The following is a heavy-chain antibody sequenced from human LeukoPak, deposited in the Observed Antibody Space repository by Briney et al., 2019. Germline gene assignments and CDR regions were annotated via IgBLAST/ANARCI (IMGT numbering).Heavy chain of an antibody. CDR2: ISGYNGNT. Sequence: ASVKVSCKASGYTFTSYGISWVRQAPGQGLEWMGLISGYNGNTNYAQKLQGRVTMTTDTSTSTAYMELRSLRSDDTAVYYCARARPTHYYDSSGYYFDYWGQGTLVTVSS. CDR1: GYTFTSYG. D-gene: IGHD3-22*01. V-gene: IGHV1-18*01. CDR3: ARARPTHYYDSSGYYFDY. J-gene: IGHJ4*02.